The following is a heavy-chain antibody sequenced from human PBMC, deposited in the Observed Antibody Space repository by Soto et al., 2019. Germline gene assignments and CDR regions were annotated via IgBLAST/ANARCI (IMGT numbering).Heavy chain of an antibody. D-gene: IGHD2-2*01. Sequence: QVQLQESGPGLVKSSGTLSLTCAVSGGSISSSNWWSWVRQPPGRGLEWIGETYHDGRTNYAPSLKGRVTISLDKFKNQFSLKLTSVTAADTAVYYCARGGGDCDRTNCYPAGDYWGQGTLVTVSS. CDR2: TYHDGRT. V-gene: IGHV4-4*02. J-gene: IGHJ4*02. CDR3: ARGGGDCDRTNCYPAGDY. CDR1: GGSISSSNW.